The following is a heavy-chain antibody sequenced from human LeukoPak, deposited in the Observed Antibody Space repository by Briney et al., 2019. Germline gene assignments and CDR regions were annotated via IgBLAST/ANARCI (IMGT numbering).Heavy chain of an antibody. Sequence: GGSLRLSCAASGFTFSSYAMHWVRQAPGKGLEWVAVISYDGSNKYYADSVKGRFTISRDNSKNTLYLQMNSLRAEDTAVYYCARDSARAGAAAYLRRGAFDIWGQGTMVTVSS. CDR2: ISYDGSNK. D-gene: IGHD6-13*01. CDR3: ARDSARAGAAAYLRRGAFDI. V-gene: IGHV3-30*04. CDR1: GFTFSSYA. J-gene: IGHJ3*02.